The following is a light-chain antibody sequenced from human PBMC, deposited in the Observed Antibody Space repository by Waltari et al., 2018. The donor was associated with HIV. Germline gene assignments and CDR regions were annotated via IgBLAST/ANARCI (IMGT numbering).Light chain of an antibody. J-gene: IGLJ3*02. Sequence: QAVVTQESSLSVPPGGSVTFTCASFTGRVTTTHYPYWFPQKDGQAPRTLIYDGDKRHPWTAGGFAGSIAEGKAALPLTGSQPEDVATYHCLLSFHSVRVFGGGT. CDR2: DGD. CDR1: TGRVTTTHY. V-gene: IGLV7-46*01. CDR3: LLSFHSVRV.